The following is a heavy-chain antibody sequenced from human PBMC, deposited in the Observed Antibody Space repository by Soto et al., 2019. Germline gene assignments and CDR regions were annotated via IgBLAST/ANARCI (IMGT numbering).Heavy chain of an antibody. V-gene: IGHV1-8*01. D-gene: IGHD6-19*01. Sequence: ASVKVSCKASGYTFTSSDIHWVRQATGQGLEWMGWMNPNSGNTGYAQKFQGRVTMTRNTSISTAYMELSSLRSEDTAVYYCARGDPAGYSSGWDKDGMDVWGQGTKVTVSS. CDR3: ARGDPAGYSSGWDKDGMDV. CDR1: GYTFTSSD. CDR2: MNPNSGNT. J-gene: IGHJ6*02.